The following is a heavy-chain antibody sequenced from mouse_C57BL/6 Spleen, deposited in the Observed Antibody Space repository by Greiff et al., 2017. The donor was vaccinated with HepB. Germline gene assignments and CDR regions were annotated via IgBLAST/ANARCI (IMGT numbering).Heavy chain of an antibody. CDR2: IDPNSGGT. CDR1: GYTFTSYW. CDR3: ARERAYYSNYVGN. D-gene: IGHD2-5*01. J-gene: IGHJ2*01. Sequence: QVQLQQPGAELVKPGASVKLSCKASGYTFTSYWMHWVKQRPGRGLEWIGRIDPNSGGTKYNEKFKSKATLTVDKPSSTAYMQLSSLTSEDSAVYYCARERAYYSNYVGNWGQGTTLTVSS. V-gene: IGHV1-72*01.